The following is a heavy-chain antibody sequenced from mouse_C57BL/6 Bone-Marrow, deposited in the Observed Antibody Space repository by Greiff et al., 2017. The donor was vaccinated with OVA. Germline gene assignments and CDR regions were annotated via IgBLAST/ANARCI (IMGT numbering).Heavy chain of an antibody. Sequence: VQLQQPGAELVKPGASVKMSCKASGYTFTSYWITWVKQRPGQGLEWIGDIYPGSGSTNYNEKFKSKATLTVDTSSSTAYMQLSSLTSEDSAVYYCAREDYSNYVRYFDVWGTGTTVTVSS. V-gene: IGHV1-55*01. D-gene: IGHD2-5*01. CDR3: AREDYSNYVRYFDV. CDR1: GYTFTSYW. CDR2: IYPGSGST. J-gene: IGHJ1*03.